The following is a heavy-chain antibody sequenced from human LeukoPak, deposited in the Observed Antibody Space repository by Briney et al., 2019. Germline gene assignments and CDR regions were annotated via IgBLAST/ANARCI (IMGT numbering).Heavy chain of an antibody. CDR3: ARHSRGYYGDYPNENWFDP. CDR1: GGSISSSSYY. J-gene: IGHJ5*02. CDR2: IYYSGST. D-gene: IGHD4-17*01. V-gene: IGHV4-39*01. Sequence: SETLSLTCTVSGGSISSSSYYWGWIRQPPGKGLEWIGSIYYSGSTYYNPSLKSRVTISVDTSKNQFSLKLSSVTAAGTAVYYCARHSRGYYGDYPNENWFDPWGQGTLVTVSS.